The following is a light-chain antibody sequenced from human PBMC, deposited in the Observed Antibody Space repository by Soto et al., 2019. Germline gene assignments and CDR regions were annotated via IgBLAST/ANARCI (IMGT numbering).Light chain of an antibody. CDR2: DAS. CDR1: QSVSSY. V-gene: IGKV3-11*01. J-gene: IGKJ3*01. Sequence: TQSPSTLSLSPVERATLSCRASQSVSSYLSWYQQKPGQAPRLLIYDASNRATGIPARFSGSGSGTDFTLTISSLEPEDFAVYYCQQRSNWPPFTFGPGTKVDIK. CDR3: QQRSNWPPFT.